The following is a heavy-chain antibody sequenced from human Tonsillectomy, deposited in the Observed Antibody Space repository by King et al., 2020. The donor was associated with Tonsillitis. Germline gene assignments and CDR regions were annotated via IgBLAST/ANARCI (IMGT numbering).Heavy chain of an antibody. J-gene: IGHJ6*03. CDR1: GFTFGSFA. V-gene: IGHV3-23*04. CDR3: AKLLRSGYHLYYMDV. Sequence: VQLVESGGGLVQPGGSLRLSCAASGFTFGSFAMTWVRQAPGKGLEWVSSISDSAGGTYYADSVNGRFTISRDNSKNTLYLQVNGLRAEDTAVYYCAKLLRSGYHLYYMDVWGKGTTVTVSS. CDR2: ISDSAGGT. D-gene: IGHD3-3*01.